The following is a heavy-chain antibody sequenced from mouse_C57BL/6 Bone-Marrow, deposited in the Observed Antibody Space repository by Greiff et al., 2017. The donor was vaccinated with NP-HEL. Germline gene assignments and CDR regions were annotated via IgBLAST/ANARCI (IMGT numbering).Heavy chain of an antibody. CDR1: GYAFTNYL. CDR3: ARWWDYYGFDY. Sequence: QVQLPQSGAELVRPGTSVKVSCKASGYAFTNYLIEWVKQRPGQGLEWIGVINPGSGGTNYNEKFKGKATLTADKSSSTAYMQLSSLTSEDSAVYFCARWWDYYGFDYWGQGTTLTVSS. J-gene: IGHJ2*01. CDR2: INPGSGGT. D-gene: IGHD1-1*01. V-gene: IGHV1-54*01.